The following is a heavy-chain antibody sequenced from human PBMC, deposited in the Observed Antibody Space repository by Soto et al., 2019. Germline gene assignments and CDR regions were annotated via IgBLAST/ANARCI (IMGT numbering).Heavy chain of an antibody. V-gene: IGHV3-9*01. CDR1: GYSFEDYS. CDR2: ISWNGNFT. J-gene: IGHJ4*02. Sequence: EVQLVESGGDMVQPGRSLKLSCVGSGYSFEDYSMHWVRQAPGKGLEWVSGISWNGNFTGYADSVKGRFTISRDNAKNSLFLQMRRRSLEDTALYYCVGGSWFDWGQGTLVNVSS. CDR3: VGGSWFD. D-gene: IGHD2-15*01.